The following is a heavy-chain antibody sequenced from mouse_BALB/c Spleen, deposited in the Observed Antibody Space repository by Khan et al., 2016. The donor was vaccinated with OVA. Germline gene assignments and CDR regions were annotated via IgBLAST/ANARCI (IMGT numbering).Heavy chain of an antibody. J-gene: IGHJ3*01. V-gene: IGHV5-6*01. D-gene: IGHD1-1*01. Sequence: EVQLKESGGDLVKPGGSLKLSCAASGFTFSTYGMSWVRQAPDKRLEWVATVSTGGSYTYYPDSVKGRFTISRDNAKNTLYLQMSGLRSEDTAMFYCTRLAYYYDSEGFAYWGQGTLVTVSA. CDR1: GFTFSTYG. CDR2: VSTGGSYT. CDR3: TRLAYYYDSEGFAY.